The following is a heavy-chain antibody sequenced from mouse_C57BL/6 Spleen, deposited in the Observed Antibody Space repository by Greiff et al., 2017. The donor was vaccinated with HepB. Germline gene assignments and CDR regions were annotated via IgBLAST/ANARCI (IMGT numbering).Heavy chain of an antibody. CDR3: ARWGGSDYYAMYY. CDR2: IDPSDSET. Sequence: QVQLQQPGAELVRPGSSVKLSCKASGYTFTSYWMHWVKQRPIQGLEWIGNIDPSDSETHYNQKFKDKATLTVDKSSSTAYMQLSSLTSEDSAVYYCARWGGSDYYAMYYWGQGTSVTVSS. J-gene: IGHJ4*01. CDR1: GYTFTSYW. V-gene: IGHV1-52*01. D-gene: IGHD1-1*01.